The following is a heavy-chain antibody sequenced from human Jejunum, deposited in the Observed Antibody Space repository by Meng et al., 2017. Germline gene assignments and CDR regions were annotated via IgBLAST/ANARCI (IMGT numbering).Heavy chain of an antibody. Sequence: SETLSLTCTVSGDSISGYYWSWIRQPVGKGLEWIGRFFNSGYINYNPSLKSRVTMSADTSENQFSLKLSSVTAADTAVYYCARLISGYTYLFDYWGQGILVTVSS. CDR2: FFNSGYI. CDR1: GDSISGYY. CDR3: ARLISGYTYLFDY. V-gene: IGHV4-4*07. D-gene: IGHD5-18*01. J-gene: IGHJ4*02.